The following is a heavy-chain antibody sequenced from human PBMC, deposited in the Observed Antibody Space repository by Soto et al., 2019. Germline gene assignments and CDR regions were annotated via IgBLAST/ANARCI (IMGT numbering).Heavy chain of an antibody. D-gene: IGHD2-21*02. CDR2: IWYDGSKK. CDR3: VKDHCGGDCYSKPYFGY. V-gene: IGHV3-33*06. Sequence: QVQLVESGGGVVQPGRSLRLSCAASGFTFSTYGIHWVRQAPGKGLEWLAVIWYDGSKKYYADSVQGRFTISRDNSKNTVYLQMNSLRAEDTAVYYCVKDHCGGDCYSKPYFGYWGQGTLVTVSS. CDR1: GFTFSTYG. J-gene: IGHJ4*02.